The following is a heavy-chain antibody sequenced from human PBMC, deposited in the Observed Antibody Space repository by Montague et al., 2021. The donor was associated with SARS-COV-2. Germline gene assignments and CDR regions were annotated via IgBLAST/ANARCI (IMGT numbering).Heavy chain of an antibody. CDR3: ARGMFRGVTTPFDY. J-gene: IGHJ4*02. D-gene: IGHD3-10*01. CDR1: SGSIISSGYY. Sequence: SETLSLTCSVSSGSIISSGYYWGWIRQPPGKELEWIGNIYYSGTTYYNPSLQSRVTISVDTSKNHLSPRLSSVTAADTAVYFCARGMFRGVTTPFDYWGQGSRVTVSS. V-gene: IGHV4-39*02. CDR2: IYYSGTT.